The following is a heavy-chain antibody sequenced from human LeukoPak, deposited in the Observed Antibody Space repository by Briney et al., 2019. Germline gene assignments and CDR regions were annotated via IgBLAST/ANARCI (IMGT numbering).Heavy chain of an antibody. Sequence: ASVKVSCKASGGTFSSYAISWVRQAPGQGLEWMGGIIPIFGTANYAQKLQGRVTMTTDTSTSTAYMELRSLRSDDTAVYYCARDLFDFWSGYYNSYFDYWGQGTLVTVSS. J-gene: IGHJ4*02. CDR2: IIPIFGTA. CDR1: GGTFSSYA. V-gene: IGHV1-69*05. CDR3: ARDLFDFWSGYYNSYFDY. D-gene: IGHD3-3*01.